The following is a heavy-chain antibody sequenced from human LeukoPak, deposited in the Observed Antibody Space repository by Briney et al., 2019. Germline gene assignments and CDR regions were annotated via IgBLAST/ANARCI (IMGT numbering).Heavy chain of an antibody. CDR1: GGTFSSYT. J-gene: IGHJ6*04. CDR2: IIPIFGTA. D-gene: IGHD1-26*01. CDR3: ARGEAGMDV. V-gene: IGHV1-69*13. Sequence: ASVKVSCTASGGTFSSYTISWVRQAPGQGLEWMGGIIPIFGTANYAQTFQGRVTITADESTSTAYMELSSLRYEDTAVYYCARGEAGMDVWGKGTTVTVSS.